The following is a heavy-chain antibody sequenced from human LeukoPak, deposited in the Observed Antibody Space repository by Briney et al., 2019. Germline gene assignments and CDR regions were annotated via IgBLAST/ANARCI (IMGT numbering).Heavy chain of an antibody. D-gene: IGHD6-6*01. CDR2: MNPNSGNT. V-gene: IGHV1-8*01. J-gene: IGHJ4*02. CDR1: GYTLTSYD. Sequence: ASVKVSCKASGYTLTSYDINWVRQATGQGLEWMGWMNPNSGNTGYAQKFQDRVTMTRNTSISTAYMDLSSLRSEDTAVDDCAVGQISSIAARPHASKYYCDYGRRGTLVTVSS. CDR3: AVGQISSIAARPHASKYYCDY.